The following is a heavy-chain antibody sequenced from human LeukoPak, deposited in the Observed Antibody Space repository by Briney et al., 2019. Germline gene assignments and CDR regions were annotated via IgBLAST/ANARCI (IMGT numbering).Heavy chain of an antibody. J-gene: IGHJ4*02. Sequence: GGSLRLSCAASGFTFSSYEMNWVRQAPGKGLEWVSYISSSGSTIYYADSVKGRFTISRDNSKNTLYLQINSLRAEDTAVYYCAKDGDSNLDYWGQGTLVTVSS. CDR3: AKDGDSNLDY. D-gene: IGHD4-11*01. V-gene: IGHV3-48*03. CDR2: ISSSGSTI. CDR1: GFTFSSYE.